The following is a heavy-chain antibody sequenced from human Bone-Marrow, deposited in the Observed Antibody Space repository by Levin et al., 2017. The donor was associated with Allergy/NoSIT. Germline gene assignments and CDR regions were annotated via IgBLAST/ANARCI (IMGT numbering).Heavy chain of an antibody. CDR3: ARGELGSGYLFDY. CDR1: GYTFTSFD. V-gene: IGHV1-8*01. CDR2: MYPNSDNA. D-gene: IGHD5-12*01. J-gene: IGHJ4*02. Sequence: ASVKVSCKTSGYTFTSFDINWVRQATGQGLEWMGWMYPNSDNAGYAQKFQGRVTMTRNTSISTAYMELSSLRSEDTAIYYCARGELGSGYLFDYWGQGTLVTGSS.